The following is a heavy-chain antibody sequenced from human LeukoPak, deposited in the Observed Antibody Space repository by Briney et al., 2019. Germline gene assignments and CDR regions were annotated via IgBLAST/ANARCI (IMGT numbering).Heavy chain of an antibody. D-gene: IGHD3-16*01. CDR3: VRDLILVWTPGDDFDH. V-gene: IGHV3-74*03. CDR2: INGDATII. Sequence: GGSLRLSCVASGFTFTHYWMHWVRQVPGKGLEWVSRINGDATIITYADSVKGRFTISRENAKNTLYLQMNSLRAEDTAVYYCVRDLILVWTPGDDFDHWGPGTLVTVSS. CDR1: GFTFTHYW. J-gene: IGHJ4*02.